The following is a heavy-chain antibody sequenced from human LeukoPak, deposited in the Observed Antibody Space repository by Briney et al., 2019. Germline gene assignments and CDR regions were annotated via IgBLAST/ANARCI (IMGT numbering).Heavy chain of an antibody. CDR1: GGSISSGDSY. CDR2: IYYSGST. V-gene: IGHV4-30-4*01. CDR3: ARHNNYDYIWGSYRRTGGFDY. Sequence: SQTLSLTCTVSGGSISSGDSYWTWIRQPPGKGLEWIGNIYYSGSTYYNPSLKSRVIISVDTSKNQFSLKLSSVTAADTALYYCARHNNYDYIWGSYRRTGGFDYWGQGTLVTVSS. J-gene: IGHJ4*02. D-gene: IGHD3-16*02.